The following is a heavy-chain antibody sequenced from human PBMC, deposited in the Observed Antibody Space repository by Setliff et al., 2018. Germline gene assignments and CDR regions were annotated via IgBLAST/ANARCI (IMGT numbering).Heavy chain of an antibody. V-gene: IGHV3-23*01. CDR1: GFAFTSYD. J-gene: IGHJ4*01. D-gene: IGHD4-4*01. Sequence: LRLSCVTSGFAFTSYDMTWVRQAPGKGLEWVASINNGGVSADYTDSVKGRFTISRDNSRNTLYLQMKSLRAEDTAIYYCATSTITTYYFDYWGHGILVTVSS. CDR2: INNGGVSA. CDR3: ATSTITTYYFDY.